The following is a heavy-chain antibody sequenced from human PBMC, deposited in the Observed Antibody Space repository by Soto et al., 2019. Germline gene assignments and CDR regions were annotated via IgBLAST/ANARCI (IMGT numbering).Heavy chain of an antibody. V-gene: IGHV4-34*01. D-gene: IGHD5-12*01. CDR2: INHSGST. CDR1: GGSFSGYY. J-gene: IGHJ6*03. Sequence: SETLSLTCAVYGGSFSGYYWSWIRQPPGKGLEWIGEINHSGSTNYNPSLKSRVTISVDTSKNQFSLKLSSVTAADTAVYYCARGIEYSGYHGDYYYYYMDVWGKGTTVTVSS. CDR3: ARGIEYSGYHGDYYYYYMDV.